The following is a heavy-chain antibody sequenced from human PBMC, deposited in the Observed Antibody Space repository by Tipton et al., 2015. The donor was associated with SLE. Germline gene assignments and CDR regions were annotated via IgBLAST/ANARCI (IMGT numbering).Heavy chain of an antibody. CDR3: ARVPSKSGLRYFDL. CDR1: GFTFSGST. Sequence: SLRLSCAASGFTFSGSTMHWVRQASGKGLEWVGRIRSSANNYATSYAASVRGRFTISRDDSNSTAYLQMNGLKTEDTAVYYCARVPSKSGLRYFDLWGRGTLVTV. J-gene: IGHJ2*01. V-gene: IGHV3-73*01. D-gene: IGHD3-22*01. CDR2: IRSSANNYAT.